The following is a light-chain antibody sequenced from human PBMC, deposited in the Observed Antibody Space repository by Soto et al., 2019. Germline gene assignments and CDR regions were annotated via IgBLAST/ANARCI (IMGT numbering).Light chain of an antibody. CDR1: QDIRTS. CDR2: GAS. Sequence: DIQMTQSPSSLSTSVGVRVSITCQASQDIRTSLSWFQQKPGRAPKLLIYGASNLETGVPSRFRGSGSGTDFTFTISSLQPEDIATYYCQHYDNLPPFTFGPGTKVDIK. CDR3: QHYDNLPPFT. V-gene: IGKV1-33*01. J-gene: IGKJ3*01.